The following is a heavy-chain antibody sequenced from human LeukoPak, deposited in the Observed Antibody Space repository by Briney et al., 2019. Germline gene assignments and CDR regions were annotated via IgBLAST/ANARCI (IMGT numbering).Heavy chain of an antibody. V-gene: IGHV3-30*02. Sequence: SCKASGYTFTGYYMHWVRQAPGKGLEWVAFIRYDGSNKYYADSVKGRFTISRDNSKNTLYLQMNSLRAEDTAVYYCAKDPPRYSYGVTYFDYWGQGTLVTVSS. J-gene: IGHJ4*02. D-gene: IGHD5-18*01. CDR2: IRYDGSNK. CDR3: AKDPPRYSYGVTYFDY. CDR1: GYTFTGYY.